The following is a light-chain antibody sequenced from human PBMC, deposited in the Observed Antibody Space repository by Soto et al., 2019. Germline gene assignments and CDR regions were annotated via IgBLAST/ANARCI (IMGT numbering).Light chain of an antibody. CDR1: QTVRNNY. CDR3: QQYHTTPFT. Sequence: EFVLTQSPGTLSLSPGERATLSCRASQTVRNNYLAWYQQKPGQAPRLLIYDASSRATGIPDRFSGGGSGTDFTLTINGLQAEDVAVYFCQQYHTTPFTFGPGTKVDIK. J-gene: IGKJ3*01. V-gene: IGKV3-20*01. CDR2: DAS.